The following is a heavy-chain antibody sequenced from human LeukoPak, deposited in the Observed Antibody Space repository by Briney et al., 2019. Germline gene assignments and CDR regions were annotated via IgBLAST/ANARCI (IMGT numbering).Heavy chain of an antibody. CDR3: ARGRVLGMVDY. CDR2: ISSSSSTI. D-gene: IGHD2-8*01. J-gene: IGHJ4*02. Sequence: PGGSLRLSCAASGFTFSSYSMNWVRQAPGKGLEWVSYISSSSSTIYYADSVKGRFTISRDNAKNSLYLQMNSLRAEDTAVYYCARGRVLGMVDYWGQGTLVTVSS. V-gene: IGHV3-48*01. CDR1: GFTFSSYS.